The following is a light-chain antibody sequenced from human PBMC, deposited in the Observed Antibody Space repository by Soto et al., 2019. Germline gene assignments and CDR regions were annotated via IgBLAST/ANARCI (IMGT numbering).Light chain of an antibody. CDR3: SSYTSSSTLV. CDR1: SSEVGGYNY. Sequence: QSALTQPASVSGSPGQSITISCTGTSSEVGGYNYVSWYQQHPGKAPKHTIYEVSNRPSGVSNRFSGSKSGNTASLTISGLQAEDEADYYCSSYTSSSTLVFGGATKLTVL. J-gene: IGLJ2*01. CDR2: EVS. V-gene: IGLV2-14*01.